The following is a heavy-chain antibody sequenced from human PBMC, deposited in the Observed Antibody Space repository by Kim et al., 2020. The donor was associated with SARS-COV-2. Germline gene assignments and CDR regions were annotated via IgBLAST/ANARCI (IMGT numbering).Heavy chain of an antibody. CDR3: AADSGSYHSYYYGMDV. CDR1: GFTFTSSA. Sequence: SVKVSCKASGFTFTSSAMQWVRQARGQRLEWIGWIVVGSGNTNYAQKFQERVTITRDMSTSTAYMELSSLRSEDTAVYYCAADSGSYHSYYYGMDVWGQGTTVTVSS. CDR2: IVVGSGNT. V-gene: IGHV1-58*02. D-gene: IGHD1-26*01. J-gene: IGHJ6*02.